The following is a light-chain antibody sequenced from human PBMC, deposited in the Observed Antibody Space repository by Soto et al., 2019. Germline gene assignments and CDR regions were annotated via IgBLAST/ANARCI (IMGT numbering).Light chain of an antibody. J-gene: IGKJ1*01. CDR3: QQYGSSPVT. Sequence: EIVLTQSPGTLSLSPGERATLSCRASQSVSSSYLAWYQQKPGQAPRLLIYGASSRATGIPDRFSGSGSGTDSTLTISSLEPEDFAVYYCQQYGSSPVTFGQGTKVEIK. V-gene: IGKV3-20*01. CDR1: QSVSSSY. CDR2: GAS.